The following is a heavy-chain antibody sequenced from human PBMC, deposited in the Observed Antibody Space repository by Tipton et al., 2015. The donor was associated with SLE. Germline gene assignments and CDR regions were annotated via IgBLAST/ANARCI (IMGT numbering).Heavy chain of an antibody. D-gene: IGHD6-19*01. Sequence: LRLSCTVSGYSISSGYYWGWIRQPPGKGLEWIGSIYHSGSTYYNPSLKSRVTISVDTSKNQFSLKLSSVTAADTAVYYCAAVSSALWDFGYWGQGTPVTVSS. CDR2: IYHSGST. V-gene: IGHV4-38-2*02. J-gene: IGHJ4*02. CDR3: AAVSSALWDFGY. CDR1: GYSISSGYY.